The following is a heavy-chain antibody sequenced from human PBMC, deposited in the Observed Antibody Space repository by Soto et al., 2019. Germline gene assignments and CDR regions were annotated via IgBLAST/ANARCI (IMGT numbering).Heavy chain of an antibody. D-gene: IGHD1-26*01. CDR1: ASIFKGHG. CDR2: IRYDGSDE. CDR3: ARDGVGATTFFGFLDY. Sequence: QVQLVESGGGVVQPGGSLRLSCAASASIFKGHGMHWVRQAPGKGLEWVAIIRYDGSDEHYGDSVEGRFTISRDNSKNMLKLQMNSLRAEDTAVYYCARDGVGATTFFGFLDYLGQGTLVPVSS. V-gene: IGHV3-33*08. J-gene: IGHJ4*02.